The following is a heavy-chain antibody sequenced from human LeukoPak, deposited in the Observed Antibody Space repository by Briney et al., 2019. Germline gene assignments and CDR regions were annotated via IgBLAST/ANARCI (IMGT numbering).Heavy chain of an antibody. CDR2: IYFSGNT. CDR1: GGSISSGSYY. J-gene: IGHJ3*02. CDR3: ARDLKDDALDI. Sequence: SETLSLTCTVSGGSISSGSYYWGWIRQPPGKGLEWIGSIYFSGNTYYNPSLKCRVTISVDTPTNQFSLRLSSVTAADTAVYYCARDLKDDALDIWGQGTMVTVSS. V-gene: IGHV4-39*07.